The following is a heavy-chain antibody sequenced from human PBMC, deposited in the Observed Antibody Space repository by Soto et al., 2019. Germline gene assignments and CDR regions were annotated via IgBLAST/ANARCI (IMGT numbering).Heavy chain of an antibody. CDR2: IYYSGST. J-gene: IGHJ6*02. V-gene: IGHV4-59*01. CDR1: GGSISSYY. CDR3: AREPPIAVAGTGDVGYYGMDV. D-gene: IGHD6-19*01. Sequence: SETLSLTCTVSGGSISSYYWSWIRQPPGKGLEWIGYIYYSGSTNYNPSLKSRVTISVDTSKNQFSLKLSSVTAADTAVYYCAREPPIAVAGTGDVGYYGMDVWGQGTTVTVSS.